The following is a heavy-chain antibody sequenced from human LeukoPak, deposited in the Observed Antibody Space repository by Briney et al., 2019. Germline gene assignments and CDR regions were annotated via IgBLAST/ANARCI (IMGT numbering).Heavy chain of an antibody. V-gene: IGHV5-10-1*01. CDR3: ARGGWLDDY. CDR1: GYSFTGYW. Sequence: GESLKISCQGSGYSFTGYWISWVRQMPGKGLEWMGRVDPRDPNTKYSPAFEGHVTFSADKSISTAFLQWSSLEASDTAVYYCARGGWLDDYWGQGTLVTVSS. CDR2: VDPRDPNT. D-gene: IGHD6-19*01. J-gene: IGHJ4*02.